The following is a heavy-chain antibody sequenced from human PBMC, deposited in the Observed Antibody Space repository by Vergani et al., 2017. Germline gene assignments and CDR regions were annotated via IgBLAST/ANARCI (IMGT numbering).Heavy chain of an antibody. J-gene: IGHJ4*02. V-gene: IGHV3-23*01. Sequence: EVQLLESGGNLVQPGGSLRLSCAASGFPFTNFAMTWVRQAPGEGLEWVSGISGSGGFTDYADSVKGRFTLFRDNSKNTMFLQMNNLRADDTAMYFCARGLWDCTHIRCSPPSYWGQGTQVTVSS. CDR3: ARGLWDCTHIRCSPPSY. CDR1: GFPFTNFA. CDR2: ISGSGGFT. D-gene: IGHD2-8*01.